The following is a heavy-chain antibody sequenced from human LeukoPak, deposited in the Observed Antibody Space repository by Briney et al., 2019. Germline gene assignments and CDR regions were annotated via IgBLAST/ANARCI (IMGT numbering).Heavy chain of an antibody. Sequence: GGSLRLSCAASGFTFSRYSMNWVRQAPGKGLEWVANIKQDGSEKYYVDSVKGRFTISRDNAKNSLYLQMNSLIAEDTAVYYCARDAIDVYSYGYYYYYMDVWGKGTTVTVSS. V-gene: IGHV3-7*01. J-gene: IGHJ6*03. D-gene: IGHD5-18*01. CDR2: IKQDGSEK. CDR1: GFTFSRYS. CDR3: ARDAIDVYSYGYYYYYMDV.